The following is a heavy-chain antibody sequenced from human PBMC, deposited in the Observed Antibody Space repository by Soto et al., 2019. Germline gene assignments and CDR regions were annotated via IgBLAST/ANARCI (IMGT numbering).Heavy chain of an antibody. CDR1: GFTFSSYG. V-gene: IGHV3-30*18. J-gene: IGHJ1*01. Sequence: QVQLVESGGGVVQPGRSLRLSCAASGFTFSSYGMHWVRQAPGKGLEWVAVISYDGSNKYYADSVKGRFTISRDNSKNTLYLQMNSLRAEDTAVYYCAKGAARYFQHWGQGTLVTVSS. CDR3: AKGAARYFQH. D-gene: IGHD6-6*01. CDR2: ISYDGSNK.